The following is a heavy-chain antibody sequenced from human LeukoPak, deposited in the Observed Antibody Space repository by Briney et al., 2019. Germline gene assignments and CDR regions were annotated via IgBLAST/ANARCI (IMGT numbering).Heavy chain of an antibody. J-gene: IGHJ4*02. CDR2: ISAYNGNT. V-gene: IGHV1-18*01. CDR1: GYTFTSYG. D-gene: IGHD6-19*01. CDR3: ARAGSVAGTWGVDY. Sequence: ASVKVSCRASGYTFTSYGISWVRQAPGQGLEWMGWISAYNGNTNYAQKLQGGVTMTTDTSTSTAYMELRSLRSDDTAVYYCARAGSVAGTWGVDYWGQGTLVTVSS.